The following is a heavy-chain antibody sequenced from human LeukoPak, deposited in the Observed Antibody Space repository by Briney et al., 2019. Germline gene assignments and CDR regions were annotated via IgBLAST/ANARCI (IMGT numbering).Heavy chain of an antibody. J-gene: IGHJ4*02. CDR1: GFSLSESY. Sequence: GGSLRLSCAASGFSLSESYMSWLRQTPGRGLEWVAYISGSGSSMYYADAVKGRFTISRDNARNSLYLYMSSLRADDTAVFYCARGKRRFDYWGQGTLVTVSS. V-gene: IGHV3-11*01. CDR2: ISGSGSSM. CDR3: ARGKRRFDY.